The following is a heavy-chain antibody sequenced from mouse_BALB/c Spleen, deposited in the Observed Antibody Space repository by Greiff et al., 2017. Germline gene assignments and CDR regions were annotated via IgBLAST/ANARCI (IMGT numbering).Heavy chain of an antibody. CDR2: IYPGDGDT. Sequence: LQESGPELVKPGASVKISCKASGYAFSSSWMNWVKQRPGQGLEWIGRIYPGDGDTNYNGKFKGKATLTADKSSSTAYMQLSSLTSVDSAVYFCARSSYAMDYWGQGTSVTVSS. CDR3: ARSSYAMDY. V-gene: IGHV1-82*01. J-gene: IGHJ4*01. CDR1: GYAFSSSW.